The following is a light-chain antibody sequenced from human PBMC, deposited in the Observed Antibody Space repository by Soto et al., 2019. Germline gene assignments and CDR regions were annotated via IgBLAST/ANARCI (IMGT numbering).Light chain of an antibody. Sequence: VLTQSPGTLSLSPGERATLSCRASQSVSSSYLAWYQQKPGQAPRLLIYGASSRATGIPDRFSGSGSGTDFTLTISRLEPEDLAVYYCHQYGSLYTFGQGTSLETK. J-gene: IGKJ2*01. CDR1: QSVSSSY. CDR2: GAS. V-gene: IGKV3-20*01. CDR3: HQYGSLYT.